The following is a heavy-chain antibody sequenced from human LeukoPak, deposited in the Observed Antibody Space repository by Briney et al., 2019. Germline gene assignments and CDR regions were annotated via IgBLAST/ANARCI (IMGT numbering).Heavy chain of an antibody. CDR3: ARVGDMGVAAPSTP. CDR1: GGTFSSYA. D-gene: IGHD6-13*01. Sequence: ASVKVSCKASGGTFSSYAISWVRQAPGQGLEWMGRIIPILGIANYAQKFQGRVTITADKSTSTACMELSSLRSEDTAVYYCARVGDMGVAAPSTPWGQGTLVTVSS. J-gene: IGHJ4*02. CDR2: IIPILGIA. V-gene: IGHV1-69*04.